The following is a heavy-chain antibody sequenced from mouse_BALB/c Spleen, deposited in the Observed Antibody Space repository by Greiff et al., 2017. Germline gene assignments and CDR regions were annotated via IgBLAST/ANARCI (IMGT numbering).Heavy chain of an antibody. V-gene: IGHV3-6*02. J-gene: IGHJ4*01. Sequence: EVKLQQSGPGLVKPSQSLSLTCSVSGYSITSAYFWYWIRQFPGNKLEWMGYKSYDGSNNYNPSLKNRISITLDTSKNQFFLKLNSVTTEDTATYYCAREGYDYALDYWGQGTSVTVSA. CDR3: AREGYDYALDY. D-gene: IGHD2-2*01. CDR2: KSYDGSN. CDR1: GYSITSAYF.